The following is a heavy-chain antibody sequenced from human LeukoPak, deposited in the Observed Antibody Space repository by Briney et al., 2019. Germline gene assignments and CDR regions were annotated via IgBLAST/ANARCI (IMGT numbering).Heavy chain of an antibody. V-gene: IGHV1-69*05. J-gene: IGHJ3*02. D-gene: IGHD3-3*01. CDR2: IIPFFGTT. CDR1: GGIFSNYA. CDR3: ARHGGMAIFGVAQPGGAFDI. Sequence: GASVKVSCKASGGIFSNYAISWVRQAPGQGLEWMGGIIPFFGTTNYAQKFQGRVTVTTDESTSTAFMQLSSLISEDTAVYYCARHGGMAIFGVAQPGGAFDIWGQGTMVTVSS.